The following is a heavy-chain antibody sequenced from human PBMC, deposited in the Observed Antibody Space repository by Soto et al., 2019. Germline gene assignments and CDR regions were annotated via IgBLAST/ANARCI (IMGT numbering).Heavy chain of an antibody. D-gene: IGHD6-19*01. CDR3: ARDVRGLEQWLVTYYYYGMDV. J-gene: IGHJ6*02. CDR2: ISAYNGNT. V-gene: IGHV1-18*01. CDR1: GYTFTSYG. Sequence: QVQLVQSGAEVKKPGASVKVSCKASGYTFTSYGISWVRQAPGQGLEWMGWISAYNGNTNYAQKLQGRVTMTTDTSTSTAYMELRSLRSDDTAVYYCARDVRGLEQWLVTYYYYGMDVWGQGTTVTVSS.